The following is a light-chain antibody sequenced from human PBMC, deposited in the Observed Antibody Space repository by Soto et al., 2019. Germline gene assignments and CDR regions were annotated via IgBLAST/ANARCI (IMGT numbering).Light chain of an antibody. Sequence: EIVMTQSPATLSVSPGERATLSCRASQSVSSNLARYQQKPGQTPKLLIYIASTRATGNPPRFSGSGSGTEFTLTISSLQSEDFAVYYCQQYNVWPLIFGGGTKVELK. J-gene: IGKJ4*01. CDR2: IAS. CDR3: QQYNVWPLI. V-gene: IGKV3-15*01. CDR1: QSVSSN.